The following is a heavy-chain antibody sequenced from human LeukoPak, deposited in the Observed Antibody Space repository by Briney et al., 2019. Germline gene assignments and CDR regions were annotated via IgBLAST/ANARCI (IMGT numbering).Heavy chain of an antibody. CDR1: GGSISSSSYY. CDR3: ARLRYDILTGCFDY. CDR2: VSNSGSK. V-gene: IGHV4-39*01. Sequence: PSETLSPTCTVSGGSISSSSYYWGWIRQPPGKGLEWIGSVSNSGSKHYNPSLKSRVTIFEDTSKNQFSLKLSSVTAADTAVYYCARLRYDILTGCFDYWGQGTLVTVSS. J-gene: IGHJ4*02. D-gene: IGHD3-9*01.